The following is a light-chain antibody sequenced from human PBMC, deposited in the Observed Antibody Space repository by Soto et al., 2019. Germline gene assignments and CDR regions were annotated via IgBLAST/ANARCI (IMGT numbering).Light chain of an antibody. CDR2: GAS. V-gene: IGKV3-20*01. CDR3: QQYDDSLSSFT. Sequence: EIVLTQSPGTLSLSPGERATLSCRASQSVSSSYLAWYQQKPGQAPRLLIYGASYRATGIPDRFSGRGSGTAFTLTISRLEPEDFAVYYCQQYDDSLSSFTFGQGTSLEIK. J-gene: IGKJ2*01. CDR1: QSVSSSY.